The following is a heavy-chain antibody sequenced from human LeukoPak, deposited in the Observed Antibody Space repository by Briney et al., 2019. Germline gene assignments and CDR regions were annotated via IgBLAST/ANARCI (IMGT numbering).Heavy chain of an antibody. CDR3: ARDRRYCSGGSCYSTYYYYYYMDV. J-gene: IGHJ6*03. CDR1: GYTFTGYY. D-gene: IGHD2-15*01. V-gene: IGHV1-2*02. CDR2: INPNSGGT. Sequence: ASVKVSCKASGYTFTGYYMHWVRQAPGQGLEWMGWINPNSGGTNYAQKFQGRVTMTRDTSISTAYMELSRLRSDDPAVYCCARDRRYCSGGSCYSTYYYYYYMDVWGKGTTVTVSS.